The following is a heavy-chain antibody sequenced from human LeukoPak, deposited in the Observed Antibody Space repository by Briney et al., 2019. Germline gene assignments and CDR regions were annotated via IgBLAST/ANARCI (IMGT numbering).Heavy chain of an antibody. CDR2: INPNSGGT. Sequence: ASVKVSCKASGYTFTGYYMHWVRQAPGQGLEWMGWINPNSGGTNYAQKFQGRVTMTRDTSISTAYMELSRLRSDDTAVYYCARAKVAGLYLNDYWGRGTLVTVSS. V-gene: IGHV1-2*02. CDR3: ARAKVAGLYLNDY. CDR1: GYTFTGYY. J-gene: IGHJ4*02. D-gene: IGHD6-19*01.